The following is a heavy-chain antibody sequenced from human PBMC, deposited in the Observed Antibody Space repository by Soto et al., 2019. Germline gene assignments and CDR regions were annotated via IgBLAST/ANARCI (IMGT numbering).Heavy chain of an antibody. J-gene: IGHJ4*02. CDR2: ISSSSTNT. CDR1: GFVFSNYS. CDR3: TRGTKGGSPPL. D-gene: IGHD1-7*01. V-gene: IGHV3-48*02. Sequence: PGGSLRLSCAGSGFVFSNYSMNWVRQAPGRGLEWVSYISSSSTNTYYAASVRGRFTISRDNAKNSLYLRMNSLKDEDTAVYYCTRGTKGGSPPLWGQGTLVTVSS.